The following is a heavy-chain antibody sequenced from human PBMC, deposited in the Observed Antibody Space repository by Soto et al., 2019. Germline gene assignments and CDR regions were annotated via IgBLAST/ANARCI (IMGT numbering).Heavy chain of an antibody. CDR1: GFTFDDYA. J-gene: IGHJ4*02. Sequence: GGSLRLSCAASGFTFDDYAMHWVRQGPGKGLEWVSSISWNSGNIGYADSVKGRFTISRDSAKNSLYLQMNSLRAEDTALYYCAKSQGYCSTTSYQAPFDCWGQGTLVTVSS. CDR2: ISWNSGNI. V-gene: IGHV3-9*01. D-gene: IGHD2-2*01. CDR3: AKSQGYCSTTSYQAPFDC.